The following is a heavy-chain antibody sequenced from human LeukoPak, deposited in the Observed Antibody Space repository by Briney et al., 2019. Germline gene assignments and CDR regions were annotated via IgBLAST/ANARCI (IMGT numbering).Heavy chain of an antibody. V-gene: IGHV3-23*01. Sequence: PGGSLRLSCAASGFTFSSYAMSWVRQAPGKGLEWVSAISGSGGSTYYADSVKGRFTISRDNSKNTLYLQMNSLRAEDTAVYCCAKACADWGQDYYYGMDVWGQGTTVTVSS. CDR1: GFTFSSYA. J-gene: IGHJ6*02. D-gene: IGHD2-21*02. CDR3: AKACADWGQDYYYGMDV. CDR2: ISGSGGST.